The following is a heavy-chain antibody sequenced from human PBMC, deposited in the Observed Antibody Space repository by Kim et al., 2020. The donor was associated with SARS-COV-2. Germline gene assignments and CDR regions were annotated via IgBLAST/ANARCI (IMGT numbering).Heavy chain of an antibody. Sequence: ASVKVSCKASGYTFTGYYMHWVRQAPGQGLEWMGRINPNSGGTNYAQKFQGRVTMTRDTSISTAYMELSRLRSDDTAVYYCARAFGGYYTGIRVRSANNWFDPWGQGTLVTVSS. J-gene: IGHJ5*02. CDR3: ARAFGGYYTGIRVRSANNWFDP. CDR1: GYTFTGYY. D-gene: IGHD3-3*01. V-gene: IGHV1-2*06. CDR2: INPNSGGT.